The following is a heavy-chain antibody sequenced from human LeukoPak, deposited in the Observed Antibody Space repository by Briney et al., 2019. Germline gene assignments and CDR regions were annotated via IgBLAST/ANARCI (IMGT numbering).Heavy chain of an antibody. D-gene: IGHD4-17*01. CDR3: AKDPNGDYIGTFEI. Sequence: GGSLRLSCAASGFTFSTYAMSWVRQAAGKGLEWVSLISGSGGGTYYAASVQGRFTISRDNSKNTLYLQMNSLRAEDTAVYYCAKDPNGDYIGTFEIWGHGTMVTVSS. CDR1: GFTFSTYA. J-gene: IGHJ3*02. V-gene: IGHV3-23*01. CDR2: ISGSGGGT.